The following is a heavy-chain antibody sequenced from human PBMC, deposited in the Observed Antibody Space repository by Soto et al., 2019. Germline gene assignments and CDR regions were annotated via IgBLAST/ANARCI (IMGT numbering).Heavy chain of an antibody. Sequence: QVQLVQSGAEVKKPGSSVKVSCKASGGTFSSYAISWVRQAPGQGLEWMGGSIPIFGTANYAQKFQGRLTITADESTSTAYMELSSLRSEDTAVYYCASLYYYDSSGYESYFDYWGQGTLVTVSS. V-gene: IGHV1-69*01. CDR2: SIPIFGTA. CDR1: GGTFSSYA. D-gene: IGHD3-22*01. J-gene: IGHJ4*02. CDR3: ASLYYYDSSGYESYFDY.